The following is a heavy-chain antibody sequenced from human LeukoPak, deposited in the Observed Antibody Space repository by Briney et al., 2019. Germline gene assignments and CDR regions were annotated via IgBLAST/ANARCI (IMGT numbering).Heavy chain of an antibody. Sequence: GASVKVSCKASGYTFTSYYMHWVRQAPGQGLEWMGRIIPIFGPANYAQKFQGRVTITTDESTSTAYMELSSLRSEDTAVYYCARVRTGASVFDYWGQGTLVTVSS. J-gene: IGHJ4*02. V-gene: IGHV1-69*05. CDR1: GYTFTSYY. D-gene: IGHD3-10*01. CDR3: ARVRTGASVFDY. CDR2: IIPIFGPA.